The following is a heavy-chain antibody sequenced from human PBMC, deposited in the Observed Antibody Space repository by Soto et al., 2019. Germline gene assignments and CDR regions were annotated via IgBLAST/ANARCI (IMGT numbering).Heavy chain of an antibody. CDR3: AKERAYCGGDCSLEGMDV. V-gene: IGHV3-9*01. D-gene: IGHD2-21*02. CDR2: ISWNSGSI. CDR1: GFTFDDYA. J-gene: IGHJ6*02. Sequence: EVQLVESGGGLVQPGRSLRLSCAASGFTFDDYAMHWVRQAPGKGLEWVSGISWNSGSIGYADSVKGRFTISRDNAKNSLYLQMNSLRAEDTALYYCAKERAYCGGDCSLEGMDVWGQGTTVTVSS.